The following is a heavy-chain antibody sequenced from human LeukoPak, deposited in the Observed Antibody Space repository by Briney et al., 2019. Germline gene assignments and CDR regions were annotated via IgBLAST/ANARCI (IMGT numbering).Heavy chain of an antibody. D-gene: IGHD6-6*01. Sequence: GGSLRLSCAASGFTFSSYEMNWVRQAPGKGLEWVSYISSSGSTIYYADSVKGRFTISRDNAKRSLYVQMNSLRAEDTAVYYCASSSSLGNWGQGTLVTVSS. CDR3: ASSSSLGN. CDR2: ISSSGSTI. CDR1: GFTFSSYE. J-gene: IGHJ4*02. V-gene: IGHV3-48*03.